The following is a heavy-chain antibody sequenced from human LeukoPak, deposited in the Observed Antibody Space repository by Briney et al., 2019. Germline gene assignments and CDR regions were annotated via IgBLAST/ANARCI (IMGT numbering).Heavy chain of an antibody. CDR2: IYYSGST. V-gene: IGHV4-30-4*01. D-gene: IGHD3-22*01. CDR1: GGSISSGDYY. CDR3: ARAQYYYDSSGYYPPDY. Sequence: SETLSLTCTVSGGSISSGDYYWSWIRQPPGKGLEWIGYIYYSGSTYYNPSLKSRVTISVDTSKNQFSLKLSSVTAADTAVYYCARAQYYYDSSGYYPPDYWGQGTLVTVSS. J-gene: IGHJ4*02.